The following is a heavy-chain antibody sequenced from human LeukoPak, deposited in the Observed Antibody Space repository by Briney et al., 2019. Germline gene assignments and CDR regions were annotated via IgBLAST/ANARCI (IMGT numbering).Heavy chain of an antibody. CDR3: ATGSKWELTRLDY. CDR1: GYTLTELS. D-gene: IGHD1-26*01. Sequence: ASVKVSCKVSGYTLTELSMHWVRQAPGKGLEWMGGFDPEDGETIYAQKFQGRVTMTEDTSTETAYMELSSLRSGDTAVYYCATGSKWELTRLDYWGQGTLVTVSS. V-gene: IGHV1-24*01. CDR2: FDPEDGET. J-gene: IGHJ4*02.